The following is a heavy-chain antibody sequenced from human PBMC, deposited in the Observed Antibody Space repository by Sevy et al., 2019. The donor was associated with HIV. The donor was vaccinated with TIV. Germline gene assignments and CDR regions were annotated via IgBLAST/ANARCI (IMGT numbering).Heavy chain of an antibody. J-gene: IGHJ4*02. Sequence: GGSLRLSCAASGFTFTSYRMTWVRQAPGKGLEWVSCISSTSAYINYADSVKGRFTISRDNAKNLLYLQMDSLRAEDTAVYYCARAVLEISTWRSDYWGQGTLVTVSS. CDR2: ISSTSAYI. CDR3: ARAVLEISTWRSDY. D-gene: IGHD1-1*01. V-gene: IGHV3-21*01. CDR1: GFTFTSYR.